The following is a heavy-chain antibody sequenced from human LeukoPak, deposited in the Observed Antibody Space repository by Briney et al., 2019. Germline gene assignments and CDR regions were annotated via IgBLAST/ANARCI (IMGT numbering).Heavy chain of an antibody. CDR3: ARGAAFWSGYFDY. V-gene: IGHV4-34*01. CDR2: INHSGST. CDR1: GGSFSGYY. D-gene: IGHD3-3*01. Sequence: ASETMSLTCAVYGGSFSGYYWSWIRQPPGKWLEWIGEINHSGSTNYNPSLKSRVTISVDTSKNQFSLKLSSVTAADTAVYYCARGAAFWSGYFDYWGQGTLVTVSS. J-gene: IGHJ4*02.